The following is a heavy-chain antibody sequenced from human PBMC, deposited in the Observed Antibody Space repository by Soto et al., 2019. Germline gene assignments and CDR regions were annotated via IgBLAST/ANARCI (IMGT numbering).Heavy chain of an antibody. CDR1: GGSISSYY. Sequence: QVQLQESGPGLVKPSETLSLTCTVSGGSISSYYWSWIRQPPGKGLEWIGYIYYSGSTNYNPSLQSRVTISVDTSKNQFSLKLSSVTAADTAVYYCARDSSIAAAGTYYYYGMDVWGQGTTVTVSS. D-gene: IGHD6-13*01. V-gene: IGHV4-59*01. CDR2: IYYSGST. CDR3: ARDSSIAAAGTYYYYGMDV. J-gene: IGHJ6*02.